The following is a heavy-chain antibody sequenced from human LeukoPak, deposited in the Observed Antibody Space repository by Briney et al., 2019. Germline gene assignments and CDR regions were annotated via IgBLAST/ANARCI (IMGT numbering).Heavy chain of an antibody. J-gene: IGHJ5*02. CDR3: ARVYWSGYYLHWFDP. CDR1: GGSSSSYY. V-gene: IGHV4-59*01. D-gene: IGHD3-3*01. Sequence: SETLSLTCTASGGSSSSYYWSWIRQPPGKGLEWIGYIYYSGSTNYNPSLKSRVTISVDTSKNQFSLKLSSVTAADTAVYYCARVYWSGYYLHWFDPWGQGTLVTVSS. CDR2: IYYSGST.